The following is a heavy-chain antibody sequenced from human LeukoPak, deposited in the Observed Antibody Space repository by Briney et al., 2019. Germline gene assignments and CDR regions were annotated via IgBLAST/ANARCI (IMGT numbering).Heavy chain of an antibody. J-gene: IGHJ4*02. Sequence: GGSLRLSCAASEFTFSSYAMSWVRQAPGKGLEWVSGISGSDGSTYYADSVKGRFTMSRDNSKNTLYLQMNSLRAEDTAIYYCAKEVGVAGTPYFDYWGQGTLVTVSS. V-gene: IGHV3-23*01. CDR3: AKEVGVAGTPYFDY. D-gene: IGHD6-19*01. CDR2: ISGSDGST. CDR1: EFTFSSYA.